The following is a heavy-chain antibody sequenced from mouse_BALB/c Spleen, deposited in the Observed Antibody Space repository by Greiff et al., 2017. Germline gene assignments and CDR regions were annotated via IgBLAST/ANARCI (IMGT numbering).Heavy chain of an antibody. CDR1: GYTFTSYY. CDR2: INPSNGGT. V-gene: IGHV1S81*02. D-gene: IGHD3-1*01. J-gene: IGHJ2*01. Sequence: QVHVKQSGAELVKPGASVKLSCKASGYTFTSYYMYWVKQRPGQGLEWIGEINPSNGGTNFNEKFKSKATLTVDKSSSTAYMQLSSLTSEDSAVYNCTRSGHNFAYWGKGTTRTVSS. CDR3: TRSGHNFAY.